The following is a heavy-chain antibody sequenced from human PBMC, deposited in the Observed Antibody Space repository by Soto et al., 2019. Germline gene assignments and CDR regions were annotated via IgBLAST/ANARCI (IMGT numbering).Heavy chain of an antibody. V-gene: IGHV1-8*01. D-gene: IGHD3-16*01. J-gene: IGHJ5*02. CDR2: MNPNSGNT. CDR1: GYTFTSYD. Sequence: QVQLVQSGAEVKKPGASVKVSCKASGYTFTSYDINWVRQATGQGLEWMVWMNPNSGNTGYAQKFQGRVTMTRNTSISTAYMELSSLRSEDTAVYYCARGPHYDYIWGSQLNWFDPWGQGTLVTVSS. CDR3: ARGPHYDYIWGSQLNWFDP.